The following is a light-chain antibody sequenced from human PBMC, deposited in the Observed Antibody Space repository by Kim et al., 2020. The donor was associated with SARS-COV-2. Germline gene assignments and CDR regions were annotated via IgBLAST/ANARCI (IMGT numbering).Light chain of an antibody. CDR1: NSDIGGYNY. V-gene: IGLV2-14*01. CDR2: DVS. J-gene: IGLJ3*02. CDR3: SSFTTSNSFEV. Sequence: QSALTQPASVSGSPGQSLTISCTGTNSDIGGYNYVSWYQQHPGKAPKLMIYDVSKRPSGVSNRFSGSKSGNTASLTISGLQAEDEADYYCSSFTTSNSFEVFGGGTKLTVL.